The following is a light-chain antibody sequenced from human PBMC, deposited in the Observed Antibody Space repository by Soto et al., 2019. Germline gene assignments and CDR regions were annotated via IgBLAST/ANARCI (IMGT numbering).Light chain of an antibody. Sequence: EIVLTQAPAPLSVTRGERVPLSCRPRQSADINLPWYRQTPRQAPSPLTSGASTRATDMPGRFSGRASGTESTLTINRLQAEDFAVYYCQQYRNWPRTFGQGTKVDI. V-gene: IGKV3-15*01. CDR1: QSADIN. CDR3: QQYRNWPRT. CDR2: GAS. J-gene: IGKJ1*01.